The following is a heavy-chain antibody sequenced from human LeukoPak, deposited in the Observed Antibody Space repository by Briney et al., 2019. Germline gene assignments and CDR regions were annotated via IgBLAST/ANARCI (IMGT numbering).Heavy chain of an antibody. CDR2: IHINGTT. CDR3: ARGLYYYDSSGSDHYYYYYMDV. V-gene: IGHV4-4*07. J-gene: IGHJ6*03. Sequence: PSETLSLTCTVSGVSVSSYYWSWIRQPAGQGLEWVGRIHINGTTKYTPSLKSRVSMSLDTSKNQFSLKLRSVTAADTAVYYCARGLYYYDSSGSDHYYYYYMDVWGKGTTVTVSS. D-gene: IGHD3-22*01. CDR1: GVSVSSYY.